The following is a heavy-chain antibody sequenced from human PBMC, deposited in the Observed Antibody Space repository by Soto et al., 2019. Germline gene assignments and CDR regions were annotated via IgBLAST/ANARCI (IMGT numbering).Heavy chain of an antibody. CDR3: VKDRAPRDGYKTQPGS. J-gene: IGHJ5*02. V-gene: IGHV3-64D*06. D-gene: IGHD5-12*01. CDR2: VSTNGGTS. Sequence: GGSLRLSCSASGFTFSIYAMHWVRQAPGKGLEYVSAVSTNGGTSYYADSVKGRFTISRDNSRNTLYLQMNSLRPEDAAVYYCVKDRAPRDGYKTQPGSWGLGTLVTVSS. CDR1: GFTFSIYA.